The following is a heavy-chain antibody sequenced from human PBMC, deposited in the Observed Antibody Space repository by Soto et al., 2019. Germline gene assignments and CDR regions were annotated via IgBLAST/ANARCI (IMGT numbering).Heavy chain of an antibody. CDR3: ARSQGGSSSLDIYYYYYYGMDV. D-gene: IGHD2-15*01. V-gene: IGHV1-69*01. CDR2: AIPIFGTP. J-gene: IGHJ6*02. Sequence: QVQLVQSGAEVKKPGSSVKVSCTAPGGTFSTYAISWVRQAPGQGLEWMGGAIPIFGTPKYAQKFQGRVTITADESTSTGYMELRSLRSEDTAVYCCARSQGGSSSLDIYYYYYYGMDVWGQGTTVTVSS. CDR1: GGTFSTYA.